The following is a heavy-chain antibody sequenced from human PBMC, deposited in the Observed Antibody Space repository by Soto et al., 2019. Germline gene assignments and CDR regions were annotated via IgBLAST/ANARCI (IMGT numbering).Heavy chain of an antibody. CDR1: GYSFTSYW. CDR2: IHPGDSDT. CDR3: ARTPGPVVAASLEYYYFSGMDV. D-gene: IGHD2-15*01. Sequence: PGESLKISCEASGYSFTSYWIGWVRQMPGKGLEWMGIIHPGDSDTKYSPSFQGQVTISVDKSITTAYLQWSSLKASDTAMYYCARTPGPVVAASLEYYYFSGMDVWGQGTTVTVSS. J-gene: IGHJ6*02. V-gene: IGHV5-51*01.